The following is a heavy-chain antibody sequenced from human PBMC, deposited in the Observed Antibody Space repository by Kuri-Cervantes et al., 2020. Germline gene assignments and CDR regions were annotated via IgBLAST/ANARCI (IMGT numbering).Heavy chain of an antibody. J-gene: IGHJ4*02. V-gene: IGHV4-4*07. CDR2: IYTSGST. CDR1: GGSISSYY. D-gene: IGHD4-17*01. CDR3: ARVYGDYLFDY. Sequence: GSLRLSCTVSGGSISSYYWSWIRQPAGKGLEWIGRIYTSGSTNYNPSLKSRVTMSVDTSKNQFSLKLSSVTAADTAVYYCARVYGDYLFDYWGQGTLVTVSS.